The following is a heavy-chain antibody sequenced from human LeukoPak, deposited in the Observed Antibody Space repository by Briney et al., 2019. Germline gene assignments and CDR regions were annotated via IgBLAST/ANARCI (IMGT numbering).Heavy chain of an antibody. V-gene: IGHV3-11*01. CDR2: MSNTGRNV. J-gene: IGHJ4*02. D-gene: IGHD3-9*01. Sequence: GGSLRLSCAASGFSFSDYYMTWIRQAPGKGLEWIAYMSNTGRNVYYADSVKGRFTISRDNVKNSLDLEMDSLRVEDTAIYYCAREETDSIFLRRGVDLWGQGTLVTVSS. CDR1: GFSFSDYY. CDR3: AREETDSIFLRRGVDL.